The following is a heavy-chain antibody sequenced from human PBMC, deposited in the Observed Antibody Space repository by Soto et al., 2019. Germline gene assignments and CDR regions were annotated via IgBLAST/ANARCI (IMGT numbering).Heavy chain of an antibody. J-gene: IGHJ5*02. CDR3: AKVMVKNWFDP. Sequence: GGSLRLSCAISGFSVSSNYLSWVRQAPGKGLEWVSYISSSGSTIYYSDSVKGRFTISRDNAKNSLYLQMNGLRAEDTAVYYCAKVMVKNWFDPWGQGTLVTVSS. D-gene: IGHD5-18*01. V-gene: IGHV3-11*01. CDR2: ISSSGSTI. CDR1: GFSVSSNY.